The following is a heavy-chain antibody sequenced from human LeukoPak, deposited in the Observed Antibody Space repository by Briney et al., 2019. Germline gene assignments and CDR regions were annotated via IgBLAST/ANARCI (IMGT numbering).Heavy chain of an antibody. D-gene: IGHD1-1*01. CDR3: ARVTRGLFDY. CDR1: GGSIRSYY. CDR2: IYTRDST. V-gene: IGHV4-4*07. J-gene: IGHJ4*02. Sequence: SETLSLTCSVSGGSIRSYYWSWIRQPAGKGLEWIGRIYTRDSTNYNPSLKSRVTISVDTSKNQFSLKLSSVTAADTAVYYCARVTRGLFDYWGQGTLVTVSS.